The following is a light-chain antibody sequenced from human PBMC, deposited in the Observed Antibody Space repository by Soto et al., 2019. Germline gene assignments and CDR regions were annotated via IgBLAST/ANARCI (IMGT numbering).Light chain of an antibody. V-gene: IGLV1-40*01. CDR2: ANA. CDR3: QSYDSSLGGHV. CDR1: SSNIGAGYD. Sequence: QAVVTQPPSVSGAPGQRVTISCTGSSSNIGAGYDVHWYQQLPGTAPKLLIYANANRPSGVPDRFSGSKSGTSASLAITGLQAEDEADYYCQSYDSSLGGHVFGTGTKVTVL. J-gene: IGLJ1*01.